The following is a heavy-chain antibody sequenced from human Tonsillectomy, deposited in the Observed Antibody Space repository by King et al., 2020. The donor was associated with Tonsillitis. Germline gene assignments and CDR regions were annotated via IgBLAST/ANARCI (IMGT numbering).Heavy chain of an antibody. Sequence: VQLVESGGGVVQPGRSLRLSCAASGFTFSSYAMHWVRQAPGKGLEWVALISYDGSNKYYADSVKGRFTISRDNSKSTLYLQMNSMRVEDTAVYYCARDQGLVGATSCDYWGQGTLVTVSS. V-gene: IGHV3-30-3*01. D-gene: IGHD1-26*01. CDR1: GFTFSSYA. CDR3: ARDQGLVGATSCDY. J-gene: IGHJ4*02. CDR2: ISYDGSNK.